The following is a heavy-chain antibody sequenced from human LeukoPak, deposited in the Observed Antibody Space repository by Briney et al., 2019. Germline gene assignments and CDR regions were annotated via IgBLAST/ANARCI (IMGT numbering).Heavy chain of an antibody. Sequence: GGSLRLSCAASGFTFSSYAMSCVRQAPGKGLEWVSAISGSGGSTYYADSVKGRFTISRDNSKNTLYLQMNSLRAEDTAVYYCAKGDYGDPRDYYYYGMDVWGKGTTVTVSS. CDR2: ISGSGGST. D-gene: IGHD4-17*01. CDR3: AKGDYGDPRDYYYYGMDV. CDR1: GFTFSSYA. V-gene: IGHV3-23*01. J-gene: IGHJ6*04.